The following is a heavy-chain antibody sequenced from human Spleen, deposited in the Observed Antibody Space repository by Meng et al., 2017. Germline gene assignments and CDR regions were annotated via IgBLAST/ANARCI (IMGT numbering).Heavy chain of an antibody. CDR2: ISSSGSTI. V-gene: IGHV3-48*04. CDR3: ARDRPYSSSWSDGFDI. J-gene: IGHJ3*02. CDR1: GFTFSSYA. D-gene: IGHD6-13*01. Sequence: ESLKISCAASGFTFSSYAMNWVRQAPGKGLEWVSYISSSGSTIYYADSVKGRFTISRDNAKNSLYLQMIGLRAEDAAVYYCARDRPYSSSWSDGFDIWGQGTMVTVSS.